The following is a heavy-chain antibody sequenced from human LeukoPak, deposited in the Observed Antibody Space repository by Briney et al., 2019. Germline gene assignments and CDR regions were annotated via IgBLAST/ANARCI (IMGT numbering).Heavy chain of an antibody. D-gene: IGHD3-9*01. V-gene: IGHV3-23*01. CDR3: AKDEKDFAWLLPFDY. J-gene: IGHJ4*02. Sequence: GGSLRLSCAASGFTFSSYAMSWVRQAPGKGLEWVSAISGSGGSTYYADSVKGRLTISRDNSKNKLYLQMNSLRAEDTAVYYCAKDEKDFAWLLPFDYWGQGTLVTVSS. CDR1: GFTFSSYA. CDR2: ISGSGGST.